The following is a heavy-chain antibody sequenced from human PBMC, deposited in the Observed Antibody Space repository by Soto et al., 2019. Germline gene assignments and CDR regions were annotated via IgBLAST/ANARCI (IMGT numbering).Heavy chain of an antibody. J-gene: IGHJ4*02. CDR3: ERGFFSSGFDY. D-gene: IGHD1-26*01. V-gene: IGHV3-74*01. Sequence: GGSLRLSCAASGSTFSGYWMNWVRQAPGKGLVWVSRLNGDGGSTNYADSVKGRFTISRDNAKNTLYLQMNSLRAEDTAVYYCERGFFSSGFDYWGQGTLVTVSS. CDR2: LNGDGGST. CDR1: GSTFSGYW.